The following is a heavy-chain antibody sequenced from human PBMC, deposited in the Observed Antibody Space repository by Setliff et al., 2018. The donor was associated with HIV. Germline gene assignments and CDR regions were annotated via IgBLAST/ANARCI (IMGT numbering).Heavy chain of an antibody. CDR3: ARASVGATGLYAFGI. V-gene: IGHV4-61*09. CDR2: IYTSGST. Sequence: SETLSLTCTVSGGSINSGSYYWSWIRQPAGKGLEWIGHIYTSGSTNYNPSLKSRVTISVDTSKTQFSLRLNSLTATDTALCYCARASVGATGLYAFGIWGQGTVVTVSS. J-gene: IGHJ3*02. CDR1: GGSINSGSYY. D-gene: IGHD1-26*01.